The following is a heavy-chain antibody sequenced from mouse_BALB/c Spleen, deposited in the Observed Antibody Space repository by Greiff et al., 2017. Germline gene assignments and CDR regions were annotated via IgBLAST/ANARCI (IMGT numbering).Heavy chain of an antibody. CDR1: GYAFSSSW. Sequence: VQGVESGPELVKPGASVKISCKASGYAFSSSWMNWVKQRPGQGLEWIGRIYPGDGDTNYNGKFKGKATLTADKSSSTAYMQLSSLTSVDSAVYFCASSGGSSLYCYAMDYWGQGTSVTVSS. D-gene: IGHD1-1*01. J-gene: IGHJ4*01. CDR2: IYPGDGDT. V-gene: IGHV1-82*01. CDR3: ASSGGSSLYCYAMDY.